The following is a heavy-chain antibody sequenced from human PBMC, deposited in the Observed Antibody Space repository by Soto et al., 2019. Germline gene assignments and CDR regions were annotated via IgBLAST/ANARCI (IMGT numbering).Heavy chain of an antibody. V-gene: IGHV1-69*06. Sequence: SVKVSCKASGGTFSSYAISWVRQAPGQGLEWMGGIIPIFGTANYAQKLQGRVTMTADTSTSTAYMELRSLRSDDTAVYYCAIDETLRRHGFAFDIWGQGTMVTVSS. J-gene: IGHJ3*02. CDR3: AIDETLRRHGFAFDI. D-gene: IGHD4-17*01. CDR1: GGTFSSYA. CDR2: IIPIFGTA.